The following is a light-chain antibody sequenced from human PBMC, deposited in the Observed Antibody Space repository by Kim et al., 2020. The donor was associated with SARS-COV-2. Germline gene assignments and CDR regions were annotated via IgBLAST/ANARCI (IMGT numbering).Light chain of an antibody. CDR1: QCVSSY. V-gene: IGKV3-11*01. J-gene: IGKJ2*01. CDR2: DAS. CDR3: QQRRT. Sequence: PASLSLSPGERATLSCRASQCVSSYLAWYQQKPGQAPRLLIYDASNRATGIPARFSGSGSGTDFTLTISSLEPEDFAVYYCQQRRTFGQGTKLEI.